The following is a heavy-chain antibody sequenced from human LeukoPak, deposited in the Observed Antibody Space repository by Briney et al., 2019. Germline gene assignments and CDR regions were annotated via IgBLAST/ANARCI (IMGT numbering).Heavy chain of an antibody. Sequence: SVKVSCKASGGTFSSYAISWVRQAPGQGLEWMGRIIPILGIANYAQKFQGRVTITADKSTSTAYMELSSLRSEDTAVYYCATPVGYYGSGRYFDLWGRGTLVTVSS. J-gene: IGHJ2*01. CDR3: ATPVGYYGSGRYFDL. V-gene: IGHV1-69*04. CDR1: GGTFSSYA. CDR2: IIPILGIA. D-gene: IGHD3-10*01.